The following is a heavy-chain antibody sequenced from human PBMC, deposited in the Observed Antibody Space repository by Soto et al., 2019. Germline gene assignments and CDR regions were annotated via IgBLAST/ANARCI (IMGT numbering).Heavy chain of an antibody. CDR1: GVTISSGAYY. Sequence: PSETLSLTCTVSGVTISSGAYYWSWIRQHPGKGLEWIGNIYYNGSTYYSPSLKSRVALSLDTSKNQFSVRLSSVTAADTAVYYCARYRFSGSKWSKFDYWGQGTLVTVPQ. CDR2: IYYNGST. CDR3: ARYRFSGSKWSKFDY. D-gene: IGHD6-13*01. J-gene: IGHJ4*02. V-gene: IGHV4-31*03.